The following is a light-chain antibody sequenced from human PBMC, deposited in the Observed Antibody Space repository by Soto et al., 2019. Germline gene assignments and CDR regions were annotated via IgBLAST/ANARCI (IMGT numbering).Light chain of an antibody. Sequence: SVLTQPASVSGSPGQSITISCTGTSSDVGSYNLVSWYQQHPGKAPKLMIYEVSKRPSGVSNRFSGSKSGNTASLTISGLQAEDEADYYCCSYAGSSTPGVFGGGTKVTVL. CDR2: EVS. CDR3: CSYAGSSTPGV. J-gene: IGLJ2*01. CDR1: SSDVGSYNL. V-gene: IGLV2-23*02.